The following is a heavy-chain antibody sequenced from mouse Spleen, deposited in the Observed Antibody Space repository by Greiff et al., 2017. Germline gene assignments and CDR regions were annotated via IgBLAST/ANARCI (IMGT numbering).Heavy chain of an antibody. J-gene: IGHJ3*01. D-gene: IGHD2-14*01. CDR2: IDPSDSYT. Sequence: VQLQQPGAELVMPGASVKLSCKASGYTFTSYWMHWVKQRPGQGLEWIGEIDPSDSYTNYNQKFKGKATLTVDKSSSTAYMQLSSLTSEDSAVYYCARGEVRRGAWFAYWGQGTLVTVSA. CDR1: GYTFTSYW. V-gene: IGHV1-69*01. CDR3: ARGEVRRGAWFAY.